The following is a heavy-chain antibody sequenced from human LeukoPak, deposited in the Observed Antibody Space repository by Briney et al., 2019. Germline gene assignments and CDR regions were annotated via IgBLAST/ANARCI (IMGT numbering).Heavy chain of an antibody. D-gene: IGHD5-12*01. V-gene: IGHV4-59*08. CDR2: IHYSGST. CDR3: ARHRRYSGYDWPLLDY. J-gene: IGHJ4*02. Sequence: SETLSLTCTVSGGSISSYYWSWIRQPPGKGLEWIGYIHYSGSTNYNPSLKSRVTISVDTSKNQFSLKLSSVTAADTAVYYCARHRRYSGYDWPLLDYWGQGTLVTVSS. CDR1: GGSISSYY.